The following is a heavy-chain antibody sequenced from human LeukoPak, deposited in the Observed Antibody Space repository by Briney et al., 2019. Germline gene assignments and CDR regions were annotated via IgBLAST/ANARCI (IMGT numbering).Heavy chain of an antibody. CDR1: GGSFSGYY. CDR3: ARRVTAYDIPPKRFDP. V-gene: IGHV4-34*01. Sequence: SETLSLTCAVYGGSFSGYYWSWIRQPPGKGLEWIGEINHSGSTNYNPSLKSRVTISVDTSKNQFSLKLSSVTAADTAVYYCARRVTAYDIPPKRFDPWGQGTLVTVSS. J-gene: IGHJ5*02. CDR2: INHSGST. D-gene: IGHD3-9*01.